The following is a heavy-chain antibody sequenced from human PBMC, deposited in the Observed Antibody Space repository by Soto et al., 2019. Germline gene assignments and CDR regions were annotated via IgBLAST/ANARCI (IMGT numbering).Heavy chain of an antibody. CDR3: ARVTYSTSVGGPPGLGP. J-gene: IGHJ5*02. CDR1: GYIFTKYG. CDR2: ISPNTGNT. D-gene: IGHD2-8*01. V-gene: IGHV1-18*01. Sequence: QVQLVQSGPEVKKPGASVKVSCKASGYIFTKYGISWIRQAPGPGLEWMGWISPNTGNTDSAQSFQGRVTLATDTSTSAAYMDLRGLPPADTAVYYCARVTYSTSVGGPPGLGPWDQASLLTGS.